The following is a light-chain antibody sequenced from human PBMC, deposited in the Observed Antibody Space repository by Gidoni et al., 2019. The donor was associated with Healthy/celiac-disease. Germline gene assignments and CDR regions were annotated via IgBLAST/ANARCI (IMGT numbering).Light chain of an antibody. CDR3: QKYNSAPLT. CDR2: AAS. V-gene: IGKV1-27*01. CDR1: QGISTY. J-gene: IGKJ4*01. Sequence: DSQMTQSPSSLSASVGDRVTITCRASQGISTYLAWYQQKPGKVPKLLIYAASTLQSGVPSRFSGSGSGTDFTLTISSLQPEDVATYYCQKYNSAPLTFXGXTKVEIK.